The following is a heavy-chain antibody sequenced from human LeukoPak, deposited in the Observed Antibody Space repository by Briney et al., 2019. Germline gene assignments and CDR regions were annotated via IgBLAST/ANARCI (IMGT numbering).Heavy chain of an antibody. CDR3: AKPTGSSWFGPYFFVY. CDR1: GFTFSSYG. J-gene: IGHJ4*02. D-gene: IGHD6-13*01. CDR2: ISYDGSNR. V-gene: IGHV3-30*18. Sequence: GGSLRLSCAASGFTFSSYGMHWVSQAPGKGLEWVAVISYDGSNRYYPYSVKGPFTISRDNSNNILYLQINSLRAEDTAVYYCAKPTGSSWFGPYFFVYWGQGTLVTVSS.